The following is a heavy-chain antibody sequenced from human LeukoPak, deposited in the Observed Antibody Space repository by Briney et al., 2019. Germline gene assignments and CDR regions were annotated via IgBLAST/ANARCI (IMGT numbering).Heavy chain of an antibody. V-gene: IGHV4-59*08. CDR1: GGSISSYY. J-gene: IGHJ2*01. Sequence: SETLSLTCTVSGGSISSYYWSWIRQPPGKGLEWIGYIYYSGSTNYNPSLKSRVTISVDTSKNQFSLKLSSVTAADTAVYCCARVRRYDNYWYFDLWGRGTLVTVSS. D-gene: IGHD3-22*01. CDR2: IYYSGST. CDR3: ARVRRYDNYWYFDL.